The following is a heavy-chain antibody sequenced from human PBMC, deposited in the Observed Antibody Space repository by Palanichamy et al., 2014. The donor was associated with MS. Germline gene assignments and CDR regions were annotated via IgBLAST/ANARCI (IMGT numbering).Heavy chain of an antibody. CDR3: ARDPRMGDINNDAFDI. CDR2: IKQDGYEK. Sequence: EVQLVESGGGLVQPGGSLRLSCAASGFTFSSYWMSWVRQAPGKGLEWVANIKQDGYEKYYVDSVKGRFTISRDNAKNSLYLQMNSLRVEDTAVYYCARDPRMGDINNDAFDIWGQGTMVTVSS. D-gene: IGHD3-16*01. V-gene: IGHV3-7*03. J-gene: IGHJ3*02. CDR1: GFTFSSYW.